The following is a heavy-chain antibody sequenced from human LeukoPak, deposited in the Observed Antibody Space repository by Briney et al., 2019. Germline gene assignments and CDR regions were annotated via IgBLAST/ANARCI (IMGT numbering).Heavy chain of an antibody. V-gene: IGHV3-13*03. J-gene: IGHJ3*02. Sequence: GGSLRLSCAACGFTFSSYDMHWVRQATGKGLEWVSAIGTAGDTYYPGSVKGQFTISRENAKNSLYLQMNSLRAEDTAVYYCATHYGSGILIDAFDIWGQGTMVTVSS. CDR2: IGTAGDT. CDR3: ATHYGSGILIDAFDI. CDR1: GFTFSSYD. D-gene: IGHD3-10*01.